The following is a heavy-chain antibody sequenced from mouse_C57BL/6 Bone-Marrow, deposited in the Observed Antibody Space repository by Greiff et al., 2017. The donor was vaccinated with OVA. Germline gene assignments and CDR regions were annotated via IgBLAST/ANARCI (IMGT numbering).Heavy chain of an antibody. D-gene: IGHD2-4*01. CDR3: ARLYYDYERYAMDY. V-gene: IGHV5-2*01. CDR2: INSDGGST. CDR1: EYEFPSHD. J-gene: IGHJ4*01. Sequence: EVKLVESGGGLVQPGESLKLSCESNEYEFPSHDMSWVRKTPEKRLELVAAINSDGGSTYYPDTMERRFIISRDNTKKTLYLQMSSLRSEDTALYYCARLYYDYERYAMDYWGQGTSVTVSS.